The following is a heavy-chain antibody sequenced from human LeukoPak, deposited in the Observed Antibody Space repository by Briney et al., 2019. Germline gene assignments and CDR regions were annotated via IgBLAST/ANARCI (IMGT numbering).Heavy chain of an antibody. CDR1: GFTFSSYW. CDR3: ARDYNYGYDY. CDR2: INSDGSST. D-gene: IGHD5-18*01. Sequence: GGSLRLSCAASGFTFSSYWMHWVRQAPGKGLVWVSQINSDGSSTSYADSVKGRFTISRDNAKNTLYLQMNSLRAEDTAVYYCARDYNYGYDYWGQGTLVTVSS. J-gene: IGHJ4*02. V-gene: IGHV3-74*01.